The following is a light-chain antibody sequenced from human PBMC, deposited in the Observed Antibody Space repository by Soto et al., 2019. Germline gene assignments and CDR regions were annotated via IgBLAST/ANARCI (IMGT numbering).Light chain of an antibody. V-gene: IGKV1-5*01. CDR2: DAS. J-gene: IGKJ1*01. Sequence: DIQMTQSPSTLSASVGDRVTITCRASQSISSWLAWYQQKPGKAPKLLIYDASSLESGVPSRFSGCGSGTEFTLTIISLQPDDFATYYCQQYNSYSWAFGQATKVDIK. CDR3: QQYNSYSWA. CDR1: QSISSW.